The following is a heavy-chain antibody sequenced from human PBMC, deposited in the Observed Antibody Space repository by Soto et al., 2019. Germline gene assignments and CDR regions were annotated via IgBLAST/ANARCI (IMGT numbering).Heavy chain of an antibody. D-gene: IGHD6-6*01. V-gene: IGHV1-24*01. Sequence: GASVKVSCKVSGYTLTELSMHWVRQAPGKGLEWMGGFDPEDGETIYAQKFQGRVTMTEDTSTDTAYMELSSLRSEDTAVYYCARDLRQLVGDYYYYGMDVWGQGTTVTVSS. CDR3: ARDLRQLVGDYYYYGMDV. CDR1: GYTLTELS. CDR2: FDPEDGET. J-gene: IGHJ6*02.